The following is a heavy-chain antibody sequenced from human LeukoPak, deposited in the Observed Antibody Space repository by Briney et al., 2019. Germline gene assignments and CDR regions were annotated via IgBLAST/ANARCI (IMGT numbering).Heavy chain of an antibody. D-gene: IGHD2-15*01. CDR3: AREDRYCSGGSCYGY. CDR2: ISAYNGNT. V-gene: IGHV1-18*01. Sequence: ASVKVSCKASGYTFTSYGISWVRQAPGQGLEWMGLISAYNGNTNYAQKLQGRVTMTTDTSTSTAYMELRSLRSDDTAVYYCAREDRYCSGGSCYGYWGQGTLVTVSS. CDR1: GYTFTSYG. J-gene: IGHJ4*02.